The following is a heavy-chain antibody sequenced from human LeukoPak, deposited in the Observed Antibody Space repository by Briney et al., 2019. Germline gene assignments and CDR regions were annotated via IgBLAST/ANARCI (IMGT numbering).Heavy chain of an antibody. CDR1: GGSISSGGYS. CDR2: IYYSGST. Sequence: PSETLSLTCAVSGGSISSGGYSWSWIRQPPGKGLEWIGYIYYSGSTYYNPSLKSRVTISVDTSKNQFSLKLSSVTAADTAVYYCARVRVTIFGVVIQTLRNAFDIWGQGTMVTVSS. V-gene: IGHV4-30-4*01. J-gene: IGHJ3*02. CDR3: ARVRVTIFGVVIQTLRNAFDI. D-gene: IGHD3-3*01.